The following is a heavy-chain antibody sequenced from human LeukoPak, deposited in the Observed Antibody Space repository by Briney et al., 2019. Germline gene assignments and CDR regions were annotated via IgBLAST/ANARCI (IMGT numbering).Heavy chain of an antibody. V-gene: IGHV3-15*01. J-gene: IGHJ4*02. CDR3: STVPSAREDY. Sequence: PGGSLRLSCAVSGFSFSSAYMSWVRQAPGKGLEWIGRIKSKADGETTDYAAPVQGRFTISRDDSQNTLYLQMNSLNNEDSAVYYCSTVPSAREDYWGQGTLVIVSS. CDR1: GFSFSSAY. D-gene: IGHD2-2*01. CDR2: IKSKADGETT.